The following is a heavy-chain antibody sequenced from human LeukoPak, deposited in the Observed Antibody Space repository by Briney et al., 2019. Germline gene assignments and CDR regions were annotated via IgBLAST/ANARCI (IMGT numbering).Heavy chain of an antibody. CDR3: ASRGSTSEFDY. CDR1: GGSISSGGYY. CDR2: IYYSGST. V-gene: IGHV4-31*03. J-gene: IGHJ4*02. D-gene: IGHD2-2*01. Sequence: SQTLSLTCTVSGGSISSGGYYWSWIRQHPGKGLEWIGNIYYSGSTYYNPSLKSRVTISVDTSKNQFSLKLASVTAADTAVYYCASRGSTSEFDYWGQGTLVTVSS.